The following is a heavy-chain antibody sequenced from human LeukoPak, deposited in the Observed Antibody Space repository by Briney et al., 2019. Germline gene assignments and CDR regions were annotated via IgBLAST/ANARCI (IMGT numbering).Heavy chain of an antibody. J-gene: IGHJ5*02. CDR3: ARGPYYYDSSGSYLSLYNWFDP. CDR1: GYTFASYG. Sequence: ASVKVSCKASGYTFASYGISWVRQAPGQGLEWMGWISAYNGNTNYAQKLQGRVTMTTDTSTSTAYMELRSLRSDDTAVYYCARGPYYYDSSGSYLSLYNWFDPWGQGTLVTVSS. V-gene: IGHV1-18*01. CDR2: ISAYNGNT. D-gene: IGHD3-22*01.